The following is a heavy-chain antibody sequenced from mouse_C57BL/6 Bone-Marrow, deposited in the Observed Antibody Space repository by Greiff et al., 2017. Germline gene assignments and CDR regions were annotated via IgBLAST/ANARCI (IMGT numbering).Heavy chain of an antibody. J-gene: IGHJ2*01. D-gene: IGHD3-2*02. Sequence: QVQLQQPGAELVKPGASVKLSCKASGYTFTSYWMNWVKQRPGRGLEWIGRIDPNSGGTKYNEKFKSKATLTVDKPSSTAYMQHSRLTSEDSAVXDCARCRLRQYYFDYWGQGTTLTVSS. V-gene: IGHV1-72*01. CDR1: GYTFTSYW. CDR3: ARCRLRQYYFDY. CDR2: IDPNSGGT.